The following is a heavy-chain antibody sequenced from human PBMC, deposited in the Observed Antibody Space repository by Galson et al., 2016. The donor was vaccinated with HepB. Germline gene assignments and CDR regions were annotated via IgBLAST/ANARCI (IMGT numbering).Heavy chain of an antibody. CDR3: AKALAVPALGFDF. D-gene: IGHD6-19*01. CDR1: GFTLRNFA. V-gene: IGHV3-23*01. J-gene: IGHJ4*02. CDR2: FADRGEST. Sequence: SLRLSCAASGFTLRNFAMSWVRQAPGKGLEWVSGFADRGESTHYTESVKGRFTISRDSSNTTLYLQLNSLRAQDTATYYCAKALAVPALGFDFWGQGTLVTVSS.